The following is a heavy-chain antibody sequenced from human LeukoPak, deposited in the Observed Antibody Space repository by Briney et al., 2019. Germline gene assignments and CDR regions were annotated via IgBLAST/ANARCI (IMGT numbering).Heavy chain of an antibody. J-gene: IGHJ3*01. Sequence: SQTLSLTCAISGDSVSNNNYAWNWIRQSPSRGLEWLGRTYYRSQWYNDYARSVMSRISVDPDISKNQFSLHLSSVTPDDTAIYYCAGGYAFDVWGQGTMVTVSS. CDR3: AGGYAFDV. V-gene: IGHV6-1*01. CDR2: TYYRSQWYN. CDR1: GDSVSNNNYA.